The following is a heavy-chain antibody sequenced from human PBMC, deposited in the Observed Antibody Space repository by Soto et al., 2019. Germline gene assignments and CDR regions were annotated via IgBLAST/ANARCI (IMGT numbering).Heavy chain of an antibody. CDR3: ARQIYDSDTGPNFQYYFDS. Sequence: GESLKISCKGSGYSFAGYWITWVRQKPGKGLEWMGRIDPSDSQTYYSPSFRGHVTISATKSITTAFLQWSSLRASDTAMYYCARQIYDSDTGPNFQYYFDSWGQGTPVTVSS. CDR1: GYSFAGYW. D-gene: IGHD3-22*01. J-gene: IGHJ4*02. CDR2: IDPSDSQT. V-gene: IGHV5-10-1*01.